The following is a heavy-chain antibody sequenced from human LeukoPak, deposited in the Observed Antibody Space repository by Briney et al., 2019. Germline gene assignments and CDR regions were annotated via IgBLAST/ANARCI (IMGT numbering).Heavy chain of an antibody. CDR2: TKQDGSEK. CDR1: GFSFSSYW. CDR3: ARSLLPLGELSHGAFDI. V-gene: IGHV3-7*01. D-gene: IGHD3-16*02. Sequence: GGSLRLSCAASGFSFSSYWMSWVRQAPGKGLEWVANTKQDGSEKYYVDSVKGRFTISRDNAKNSLYLQMNSLRAEDTAVYYCARSLLPLGELSHGAFDIWGQGAMVTVSS. J-gene: IGHJ3*02.